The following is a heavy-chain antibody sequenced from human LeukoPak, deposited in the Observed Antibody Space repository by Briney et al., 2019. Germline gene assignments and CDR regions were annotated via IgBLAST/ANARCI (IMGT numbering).Heavy chain of an antibody. J-gene: IGHJ4*02. CDR2: ILPILGSA. CDR3: ATGVRAIPIYY. D-gene: IGHD2-21*01. Sequence: SVKLSCKASGGAFSSATLSWVRHAPGQGPEWMGGILPILGSATYAQKFQVRVTITTDQSTNTAYMELRSLRSDDTAVFYCATGVRAIPIYYWGQGTLVTVSS. V-gene: IGHV1-69*16. CDR1: GGAFSSAT.